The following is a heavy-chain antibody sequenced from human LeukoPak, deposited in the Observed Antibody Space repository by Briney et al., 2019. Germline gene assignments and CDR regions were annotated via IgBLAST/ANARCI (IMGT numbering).Heavy chain of an antibody. V-gene: IGHV4-34*01. D-gene: IGHD3-22*01. CDR2: INHSGST. CDR3: ARVSFLSNSSGYFLYYFDY. CDR1: GGSFSGYY. J-gene: IGHJ4*02. Sequence: SETLSLTCAVYGGSFSGYYWSWIRQPPGKGLEWIGEINHSGSTNYNPSLKSRVTISVDTSRNQFSLRLNSVTAADTAVYYCARVSFLSNSSGYFLYYFDYWGQGTLVTVSS.